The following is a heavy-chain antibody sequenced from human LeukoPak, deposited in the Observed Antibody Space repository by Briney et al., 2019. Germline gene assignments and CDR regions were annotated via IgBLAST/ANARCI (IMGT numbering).Heavy chain of an antibody. CDR1: GYSFTSYW. CDR2: IYPGDSDT. V-gene: IGHV5-51*01. Sequence: GESLKISCKGSGYSFTSYWIGWVRQMPGEGLEWMGIIYPGDSDTRYSPSFQGQVNISADKSITTAYLQWSSLKVSDTAIYYCARSPSGRRGGYYFDNWGQGTLLTVSS. J-gene: IGHJ4*02. CDR3: ARSPSGRRGGYYFDN. D-gene: IGHD3-10*01.